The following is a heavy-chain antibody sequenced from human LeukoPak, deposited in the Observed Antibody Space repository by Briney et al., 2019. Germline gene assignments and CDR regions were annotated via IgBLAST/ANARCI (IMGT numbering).Heavy chain of an antibody. Sequence: SETLSLTCTVSGGTISSHYWSWIRQPPGKGLEWIGYIYYSGSTNYNPSLKSRTTISVDTSKNQFSLKLSSVTAADTAVYYCARVPRYCSSTSCYPFSGGWFDPWGQGTLVTVSS. V-gene: IGHV4-59*11. CDR1: GGTISSHY. CDR3: ARVPRYCSSTSCYPFSGGWFDP. D-gene: IGHD2-2*01. J-gene: IGHJ5*02. CDR2: IYYSGST.